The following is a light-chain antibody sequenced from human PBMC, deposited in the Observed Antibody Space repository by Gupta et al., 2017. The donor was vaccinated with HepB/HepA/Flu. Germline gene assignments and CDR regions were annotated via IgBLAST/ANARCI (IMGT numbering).Light chain of an antibody. CDR3: SSFAGSNNLV. Sequence: QSALTQPPSASGSPGQSVTISCTGTSSDVGRYNYVSWYQQPPGKAPKLMIYDVSKRPSGVPDRFSGSKSGNTASLTVSGLQAEDEADYYCSSFAGSNNLVFGGGTKLTVL. CDR1: SSDVGRYNY. CDR2: DVS. V-gene: IGLV2-8*01. J-gene: IGLJ2*01.